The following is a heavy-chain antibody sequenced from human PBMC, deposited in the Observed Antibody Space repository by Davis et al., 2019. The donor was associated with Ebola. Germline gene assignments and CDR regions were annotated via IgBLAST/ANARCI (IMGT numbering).Heavy chain of an antibody. D-gene: IGHD1-14*01. V-gene: IGHV3-66*01. CDR2: IYSGGST. CDR1: GFTVSSNY. J-gene: IGHJ6*04. Sequence: GESLKISCAASGFTVSSNYMSWVRQAPGKGLEWVSVIYSGGSTYYADSVKGRFTISRDNSKNTLYLQMNSLRAEDTAVYYCARKSNRFYYYGMDVWGKGTTVTVSS. CDR3: ARKSNRFYYYGMDV.